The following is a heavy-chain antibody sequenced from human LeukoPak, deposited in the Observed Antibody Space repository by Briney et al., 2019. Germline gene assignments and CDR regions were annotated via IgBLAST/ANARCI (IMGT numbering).Heavy chain of an antibody. Sequence: GGSLRLSCAVSGFTFSSYWMGWVRQAPGKGLEWVANMKQDGSEKYYVDSVKGRFTISRANAKNTLYLQMNNLRAEDTAVYYCARGGTASFDPWGQGTLVTVSS. D-gene: IGHD1-1*01. V-gene: IGHV3-7*01. CDR1: GFTFSSYW. CDR3: ARGGTASFDP. CDR2: MKQDGSEK. J-gene: IGHJ5*02.